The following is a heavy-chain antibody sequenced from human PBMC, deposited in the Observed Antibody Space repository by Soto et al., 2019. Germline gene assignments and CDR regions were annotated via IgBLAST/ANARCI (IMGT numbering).Heavy chain of an antibody. Sequence: QVQLVQSGAEVKKPGASVKVSCKASGYTFTSYGISWVRQAPGQGLEWMGWISAYNGNTNYAQKLQGRVTMTTDTATSTAYMELRSLRSDDTAVYYCARDKGYCGGDCYSYYFDYWGQGTLVTVSS. D-gene: IGHD2-21*02. CDR2: ISAYNGNT. V-gene: IGHV1-18*01. CDR1: GYTFTSYG. CDR3: ARDKGYCGGDCYSYYFDY. J-gene: IGHJ4*02.